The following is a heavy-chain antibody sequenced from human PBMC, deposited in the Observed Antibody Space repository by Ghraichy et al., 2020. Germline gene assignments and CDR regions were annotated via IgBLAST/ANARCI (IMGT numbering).Heavy chain of an antibody. CDR3: ARELYGDYPGASDWFDP. CDR2: INHSGST. Sequence: SETLSLTCAVYGGSFSGYYWSWIRQPPGKGLEWIGEINHSGSTNYNPSLKSRVTISVDTSKNQFSLKLSSVTAADTAVYYCARELYGDYPGASDWFDPWGQGTLVTVSS. V-gene: IGHV4-34*01. CDR1: GGSFSGYY. D-gene: IGHD4-17*01. J-gene: IGHJ5*02.